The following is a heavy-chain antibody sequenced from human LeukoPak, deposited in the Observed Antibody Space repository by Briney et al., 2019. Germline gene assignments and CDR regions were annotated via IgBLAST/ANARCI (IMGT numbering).Heavy chain of an antibody. CDR2: IIPIFGTA. Sequence: WASVKVSCKASGGTFSSYAISWVRQAPGQGLEWMGGIIPIFGTANYAQKFQGRVTITADESTSTAYMELSSLRSEDTAVYYCARGRIAAASDNGLRYFDYWGQGTLVTVSS. J-gene: IGHJ4*02. V-gene: IGHV1-69*13. CDR3: ARGRIAAASDNGLRYFDY. CDR1: GGTFSSYA. D-gene: IGHD6-13*01.